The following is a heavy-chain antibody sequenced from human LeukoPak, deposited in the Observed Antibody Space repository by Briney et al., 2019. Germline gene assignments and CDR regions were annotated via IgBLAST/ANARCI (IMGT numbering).Heavy chain of an antibody. CDR1: GGSISSGSYY. D-gene: IGHD6-13*01. J-gene: IGHJ4*02. CDR2: IYTSGST. V-gene: IGHV4-61*02. CDR3: ARESADYSSSWFGSY. Sequence: PSETLSLTCTVSGGSISSGSYYWGWIRQPAGKGLEWIGRIYTSGSTNYNPSLKSRVTISVDTSKNQFSLKLSSVTAADTAVYYCARESADYSSSWFGSYWGQGTLVTVSS.